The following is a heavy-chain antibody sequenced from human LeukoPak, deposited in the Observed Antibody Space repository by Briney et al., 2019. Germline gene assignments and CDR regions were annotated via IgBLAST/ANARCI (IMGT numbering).Heavy chain of an antibody. CDR2: ISSSSSYI. D-gene: IGHD6-19*01. J-gene: IGHJ4*02. CDR3: ARGYSSGWYFDY. V-gene: IGHV3-21*01. Sequence: PGGSLRLSCAASGFTFSSYSMNWVRQAPGKGLEWVSSISSSSSYIYYADSVKGRFTISRDNAKNSLYLQMNSLRAEDTAVYYCARGYSSGWYFDYWGQGTLVTVPS. CDR1: GFTFSSYS.